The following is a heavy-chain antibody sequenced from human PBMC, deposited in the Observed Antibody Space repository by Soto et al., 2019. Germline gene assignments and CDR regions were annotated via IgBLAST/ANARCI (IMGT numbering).Heavy chain of an antibody. V-gene: IGHV4-31*03. D-gene: IGHD5-18*01. CDR2: IYYSGST. J-gene: IGHJ4*02. Sequence: PSETLSLTCTVSGGSISSGGYYWSCIRQHPGKGLEWIGYIYYSGSTYYNPSLKSRVTISVDTSKNQFSLKLSSVTAADTAVYYCARDVLSAGYSYGHGFDYWGQGTLVTVSS. CDR1: GGSISSGGYY. CDR3: ARDVLSAGYSYGHGFDY.